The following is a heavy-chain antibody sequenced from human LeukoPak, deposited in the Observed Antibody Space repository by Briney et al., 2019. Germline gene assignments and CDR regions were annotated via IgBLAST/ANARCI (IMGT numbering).Heavy chain of an antibody. D-gene: IGHD2-2*01. CDR3: AKEFCSITTCYGCFDY. CDR1: GFTFSSYA. CDR2: ISGGIT. V-gene: IGHV3-23*01. J-gene: IGHJ4*02. Sequence: GGSLRLSCAVSGFTFSSYAMSWVRQAPGKGLEWVSAISGGITYYADSVKGRFTISRDNAKNTLYLQMNSLRAEDTALYYCAKEFCSITTCYGCFDYWGQGTLVTVSS.